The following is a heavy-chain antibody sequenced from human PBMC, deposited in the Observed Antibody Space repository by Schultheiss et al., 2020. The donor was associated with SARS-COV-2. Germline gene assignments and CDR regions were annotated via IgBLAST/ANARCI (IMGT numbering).Heavy chain of an antibody. J-gene: IGHJ3*02. V-gene: IGHV4-31*03. CDR2: IYYSGST. D-gene: IGHD5-24*01. Sequence: SGPTLVKPTQTLTLTCTFSGFSLSTSGVGVGWIRQPPGKGLEWIGSIYYSGSTYYNPSLKSRVTISVDTSKNQFSLKLSSVTAADTAVYYCARTRGDGYIPRVIHHAFDIWGQGTMVTVSS. CDR1: GFSLSTSGVG. CDR3: ARTRGDGYIPRVIHHAFDI.